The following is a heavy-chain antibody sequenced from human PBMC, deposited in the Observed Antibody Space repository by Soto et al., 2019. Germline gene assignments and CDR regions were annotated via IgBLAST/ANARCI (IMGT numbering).Heavy chain of an antibody. D-gene: IGHD2-2*01. J-gene: IGHJ6*03. V-gene: IGHV3-9*01. CDR3: AKDGCSSTSCYYYYYMDV. Sequence: EVQLVESGGGLVQPGRSLRLSCAASRFTFDDYAMHWVRQAPGKGLEWVSGISWNSGSIGYADSVKGRFTISRDNAKNSLYLQMNSLRAEDTALYYCAKDGCSSTSCYYYYYMDVWGKGTTVTVSS. CDR2: ISWNSGSI. CDR1: RFTFDDYA.